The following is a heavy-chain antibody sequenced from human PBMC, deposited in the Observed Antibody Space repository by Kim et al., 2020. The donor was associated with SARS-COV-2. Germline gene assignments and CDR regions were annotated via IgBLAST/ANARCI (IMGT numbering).Heavy chain of an antibody. D-gene: IGHD1-26*01. V-gene: IGHV4-39*01. J-gene: IGHJ4*02. CDR3: ARGVGATTRFDY. Sequence: YNPARTSRVTICVDTSKNPFSLKLSCVTAADTAGYYCARGVGATTRFDYWGQGTLVTVSS.